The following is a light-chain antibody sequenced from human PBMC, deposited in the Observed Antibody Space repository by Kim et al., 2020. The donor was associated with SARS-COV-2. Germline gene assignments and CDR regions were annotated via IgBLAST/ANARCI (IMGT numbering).Light chain of an antibody. CDR1: RLGDRG. CDR2: QHS. J-gene: IGLJ2*01. CDR3: QAWDSKTVI. V-gene: IGLV3-1*01. Sequence: LSPGQAASITCSGERLGDRGSAWYQQRPGQPPLLVIYQHSKRPSGIPDRFSGSTSGNTATLTIGGTQALDEADYYCQAWDSKTVIFGGGTQLTVL.